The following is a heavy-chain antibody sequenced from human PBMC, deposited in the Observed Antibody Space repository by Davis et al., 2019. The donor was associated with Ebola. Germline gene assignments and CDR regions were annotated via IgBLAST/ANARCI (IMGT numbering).Heavy chain of an antibody. CDR3: ARVSYYYDSSGYHMGGFDY. CDR2: IYYSGST. V-gene: IGHV4-59*01. D-gene: IGHD3-22*01. CDR1: GGSISSYY. J-gene: IGHJ4*02. Sequence: MPSETLSLTCTVSGGSISSYYWSWIRQPPGKGLEWIGYIYYSGSTNYNPYLKSRVTISVDTSKNQFSLKLSSVTAADTAVYYCARVSYYYDSSGYHMGGFDYWGQGTLVTVSS.